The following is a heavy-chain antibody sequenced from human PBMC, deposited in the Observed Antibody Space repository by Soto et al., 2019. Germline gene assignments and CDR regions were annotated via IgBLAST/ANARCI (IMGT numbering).Heavy chain of an antibody. CDR3: ARPRYSGDDPDALEI. V-gene: IGHV3-33*01. CDR1: GFTFSSYR. D-gene: IGHD5-12*01. Sequence: ESGGAVVQPGTSLRLSCTASGFTFSSYRMHWVRQAPGKGLEWVAISWYDGSHKFYVDSVKGRFAVSRDNSKNTVYLQMNSLTGEDTAVYYCARPRYSGDDPDALEIWGRGTLVTISS. J-gene: IGHJ3*02. CDR2: SWYDGSHK.